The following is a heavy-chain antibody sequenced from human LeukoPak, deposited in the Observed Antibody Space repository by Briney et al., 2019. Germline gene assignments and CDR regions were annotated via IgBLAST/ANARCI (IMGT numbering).Heavy chain of an antibody. D-gene: IGHD3-22*01. J-gene: IGHJ3*02. V-gene: IGHV1-69*01. CDR2: IIPIFGTA. CDR1: GGTFSSYA. CDR3: ARYYDYYDSSGYYFDI. Sequence: SVKVSCKASGGTFSSYAISWVRQAPGQGLEWMGGIIPIFGTANYAQKFQGRATITADESTSTAYMELSSLRSEDTAVYYCARYYDYYDSSGYYFDIWGQGTMVTVSS.